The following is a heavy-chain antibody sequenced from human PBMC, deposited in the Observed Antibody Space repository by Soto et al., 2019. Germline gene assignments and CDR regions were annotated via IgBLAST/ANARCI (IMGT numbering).Heavy chain of an antibody. CDR1: GYTFTNYW. V-gene: IGHV5-51*01. CDR3: ARLDYYGSANHSYYYGMDV. CDR2: IYPGDSDT. J-gene: IGHJ6*02. Sequence: GESLKISCKTSGYTFTNYWIGWVRQMPGKGLEWMGIIYPGDSDTRYSPSFQGQVTISADKSISTAYLQWSSLKASDTAMYYCARLDYYGSANHSYYYGMDVWRQRTTVTVSS. D-gene: IGHD3-10*01.